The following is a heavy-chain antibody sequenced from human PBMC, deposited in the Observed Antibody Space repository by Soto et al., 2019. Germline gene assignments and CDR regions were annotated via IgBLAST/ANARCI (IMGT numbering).Heavy chain of an antibody. CDR3: AKGVSQYTPLALFDY. V-gene: IGHV3-23*01. CDR1: GFTFSRYA. Sequence: EVQLLESGGGLVRPGGSLRLSCAASGFTFSRYAMSWVRQAPGKGLEWVSTISGSDGRTYSTDSVKGRFTISRDNSRNTAYLQMTSLRVEDTAVYYCAKGVSQYTPLALFDYWCRGTRVTFSS. J-gene: IGHJ4*02. CDR2: ISGSDGRT. D-gene: IGHD5-18*01.